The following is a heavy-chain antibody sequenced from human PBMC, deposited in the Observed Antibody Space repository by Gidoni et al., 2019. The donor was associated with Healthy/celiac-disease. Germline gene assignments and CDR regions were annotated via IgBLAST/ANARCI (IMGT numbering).Heavy chain of an antibody. J-gene: IGHJ4*02. D-gene: IGHD6-13*01. CDR1: GGSISSGGYY. CDR2: IYYSGST. CDR3: ARDQGPKGSSRLDY. Sequence: QVQLQESGPGLVKPSQTLSLTCTVSGGSISSGGYYWSWIRQHPGKGLEWIGYIYYSGSTYSNPSLTSRVTISVDTSKNQFSLKLSSVTAADTAVYYCARDQGPKGSSRLDYWGQGTLVTVSS. V-gene: IGHV4-31*03.